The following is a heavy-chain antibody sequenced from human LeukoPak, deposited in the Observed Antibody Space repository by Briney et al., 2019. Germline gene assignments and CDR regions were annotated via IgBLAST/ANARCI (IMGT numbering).Heavy chain of an antibody. J-gene: IGHJ4*02. CDR2: IKEDGSEK. D-gene: IGHD4-17*01. CDR1: GFTFSSST. CDR3: ARGHYGLDC. V-gene: IGHV3-7*01. Sequence: GGSLRLSCVASGFTFSSSTMNWVRQAPGKGLEWVANIKEDGSEKYYVDSVKGRFTLSRDNAKNSLYLQMNSLRAEDTAVYYCARGHYGLDCWGQGTLVIVSS.